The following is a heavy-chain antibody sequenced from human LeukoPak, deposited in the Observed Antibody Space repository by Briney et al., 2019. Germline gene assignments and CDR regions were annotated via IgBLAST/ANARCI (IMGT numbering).Heavy chain of an antibody. CDR2: ISGSGGST. D-gene: IGHD3-10*01. CDR3: ASDGSHGSGTYN. Sequence: GGSLRLSCAASGFTFSSYAMSWVRQAPGKGLEWVSAISGSGGSTYYADSVKGRFIISRDNSKNTLYLQMNSLRAEDTAVYYCASDGSHGSGTYNWGQGTLVTVSS. V-gene: IGHV3-23*01. J-gene: IGHJ4*02. CDR1: GFTFSSYA.